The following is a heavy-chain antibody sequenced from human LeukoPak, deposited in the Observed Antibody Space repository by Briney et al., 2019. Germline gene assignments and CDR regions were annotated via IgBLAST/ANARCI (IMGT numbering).Heavy chain of an antibody. J-gene: IGHJ6*02. CDR1: GFTFGSFA. D-gene: IGHD6-25*01. CDR2: VSGSGDNT. Sequence: GGSLRLSCAASGFTFGSFAMSWVRLAPGKGLEWVSAVSGSGDNTYYADSVKGRFTLSRDNSKNTLYLQMNSLRAEDTAVYYCAKIDEGSGWPYYYDMDVWGQGTTVTVSS. CDR3: AKIDEGSGWPYYYDMDV. V-gene: IGHV3-23*01.